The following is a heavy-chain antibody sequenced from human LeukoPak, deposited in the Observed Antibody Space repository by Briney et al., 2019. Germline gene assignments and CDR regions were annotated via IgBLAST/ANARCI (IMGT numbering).Heavy chain of an antibody. J-gene: IGHJ4*02. V-gene: IGHV3-7*01. CDR2: IKQDGSEK. CDR1: GFTFITYW. CDR3: ARDQTPFY. Sequence: GGSLRLSCAASGFTFITYWMTWVRQAPGKGLEWVANIKQDGSEKYYVDSVKGRFTISRDSAKSSMWLQMNSLRDEDTAVYYCARDQTPFYWGQGSLVTVSS. D-gene: IGHD2-15*01.